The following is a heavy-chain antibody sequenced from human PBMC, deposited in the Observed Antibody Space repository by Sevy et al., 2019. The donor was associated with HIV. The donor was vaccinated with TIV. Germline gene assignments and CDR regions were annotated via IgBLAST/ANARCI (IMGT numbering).Heavy chain of an antibody. CDR1: GFTFNMYW. Sequence: GGSLRLSCAASGFTFNMYWMTWVRQAPGKGLEWVANIKEDGSERNYLDSVKGRFTISRDNAKESLYLQINSLRAEDTAVYYRARHCSGRSCYSLPPHDYYGMDVWGHGTTVTVSS. CDR3: ARHCSGRSCYSLPPHDYYGMDV. V-gene: IGHV3-7*01. J-gene: IGHJ6*02. D-gene: IGHD2-15*01. CDR2: IKEDGSER.